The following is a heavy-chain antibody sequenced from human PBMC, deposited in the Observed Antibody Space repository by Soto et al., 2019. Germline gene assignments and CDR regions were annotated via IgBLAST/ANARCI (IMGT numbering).Heavy chain of an antibody. CDR1: GFTFSSYA. Sequence: QVQLVESGGGVVQPGRSLRLSCAASGFTFSSYAMHWVRQAPGKGLEWVAVISYDGSNKYYADSVKGRFTISRDNSKNTLYLQMNSLRAEDTAVYYCARDRSGSAHYYYYGMDVWGQGTTVTVSS. J-gene: IGHJ6*02. CDR3: ARDRSGSAHYYYYGMDV. V-gene: IGHV3-30-3*01. D-gene: IGHD6-6*01. CDR2: ISYDGSNK.